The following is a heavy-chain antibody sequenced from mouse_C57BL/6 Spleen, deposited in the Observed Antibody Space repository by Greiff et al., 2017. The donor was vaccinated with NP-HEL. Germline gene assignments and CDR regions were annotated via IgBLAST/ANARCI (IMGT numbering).Heavy chain of an antibody. CDR3: TGVFDY. Sequence: QVHVKQSGAELVRPGASVTLSCKASGYTFTDYEMHWVKQTPVHGLEWIGAIDPETGGTAYNQKFKGKAILTADKSSSTAYMELRSLTSEDSAVYYCTGVFDYWGQGTTLTVSS. CDR2: IDPETGGT. CDR1: GYTFTDYE. V-gene: IGHV1-15*01. J-gene: IGHJ2*01.